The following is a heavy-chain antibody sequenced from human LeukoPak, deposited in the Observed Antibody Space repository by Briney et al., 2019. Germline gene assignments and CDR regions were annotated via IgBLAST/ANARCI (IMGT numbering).Heavy chain of an antibody. V-gene: IGHV4-30-2*01. CDR2: IYHSGST. D-gene: IGHD3-10*01. CDR3: ARGGPTRSGSNFDY. J-gene: IGHJ4*02. Sequence: PSQTLSLTCAVSGGSISSGGYSWSWIRQPPGKGLEWIGYIYHSGSTYYNPSLKSRVTISVDTSKNQFSLKLSSVTAADTAVYYCARGGPTRSGSNFDYWGQGTLVTVSS. CDR1: GGSISSGGYS.